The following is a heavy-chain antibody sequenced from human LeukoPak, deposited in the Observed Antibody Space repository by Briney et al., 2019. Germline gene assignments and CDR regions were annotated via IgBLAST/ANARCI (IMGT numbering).Heavy chain of an antibody. J-gene: IGHJ6*03. D-gene: IGHD2-2*01. Sequence: SETLSLTCTVSGGFISSYYWSWIRQPPGKGLEWIGYIYYSGSTNYNPSLKSRVTISVDTSKNQFSLKLSSVTAADTAVYYCARDVVGKVVPAAKTYYYYYMDVWGKGTTVTVSS. V-gene: IGHV4-59*01. CDR1: GGFISSYY. CDR2: IYYSGST. CDR3: ARDVVGKVVPAAKTYYYYYMDV.